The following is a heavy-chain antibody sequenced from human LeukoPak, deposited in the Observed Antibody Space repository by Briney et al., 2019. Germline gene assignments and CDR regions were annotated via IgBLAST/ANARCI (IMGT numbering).Heavy chain of an antibody. J-gene: IGHJ3*02. D-gene: IGHD6-13*01. CDR2: INPNSGGT. CDR1: GYTFTGYY. V-gene: IGHV1-2*02. Sequence: ASVKVSCKASGYTFTGYYIHWVRQAPGQGLEWMGWINPNSGGTNYAQKFQGRVTMTRDTSISTAYMELSRLRSDDTAVYYCARSYSSSWYDMSAFDIWGKGTMVTVSS. CDR3: ARSYSSSWYDMSAFDI.